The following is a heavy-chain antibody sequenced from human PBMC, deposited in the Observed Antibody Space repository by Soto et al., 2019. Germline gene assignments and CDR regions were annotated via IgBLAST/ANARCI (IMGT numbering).Heavy chain of an antibody. V-gene: IGHV1-3*01. CDR1: RYTFTNYS. CDR3: AGLTFDP. CDR2: INAGNGNT. J-gene: IGHJ5*02. Sequence: XSVKVSCKACRYTFTNYSMHWVRQAPGQRLEWMEWINAGNGNTKYSQKFQGRVTITRDTSASTAYMELSSLRSEDTAVYYCAGLTFDPWGQGTLVTVSS.